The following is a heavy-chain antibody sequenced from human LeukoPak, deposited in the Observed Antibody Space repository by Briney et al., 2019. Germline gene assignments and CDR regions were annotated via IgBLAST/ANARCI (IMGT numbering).Heavy chain of an antibody. D-gene: IGHD3-9*01. CDR2: INPNSGGT. Sequence: ASVKVSCKASGYTFTGYYMHWVRQAPGQGLEWMGWINPNSGGTNYAQKFQGRVTMTRDTSISTAYMELSRLRSDDTAVYYCARSNYDILTGYFKDPSDYYKDVWGKGTTVTVSS. V-gene: IGHV1-2*02. CDR1: GYTFTGYY. CDR3: ARSNYDILTGYFKDPSDYYKDV. J-gene: IGHJ6*03.